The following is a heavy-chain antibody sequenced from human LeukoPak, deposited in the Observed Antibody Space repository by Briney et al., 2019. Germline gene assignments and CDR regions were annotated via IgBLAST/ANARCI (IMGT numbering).Heavy chain of an antibody. CDR2: INTNNGNP. D-gene: IGHD3-3*01. Sequence: ASVKVSCKASGYTFTSYAMNWVRQAPGQGLEWMGWINTNNGNPSYAQGFTGRFVFSLDASVSTAYLQISSLKAEDTAVYYCARDGIRFLEWKDYWGQGTLVTVSS. J-gene: IGHJ4*02. CDR1: GYTFTSYA. V-gene: IGHV7-4-1*02. CDR3: ARDGIRFLEWKDY.